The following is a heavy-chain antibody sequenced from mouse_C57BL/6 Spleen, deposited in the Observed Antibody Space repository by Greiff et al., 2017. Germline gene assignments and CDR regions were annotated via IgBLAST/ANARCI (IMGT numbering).Heavy chain of an antibody. V-gene: IGHV1-69*01. J-gene: IGHJ4*01. CDR2: IDPSDSYT. CDR1: GYTFTSYW. Sequence: QVQLQQPGAELVMPGASVKLSCKASGYTFTSYWMHWVKQRPGQGLEWIGEIDPSDSYTNYNQQFKGKSTLTVDKSSSTAYMQLSSLTSEVSAVYYCAKKRLDYAMDYWGQGTSVTVSS. CDR3: AKKRLDYAMDY.